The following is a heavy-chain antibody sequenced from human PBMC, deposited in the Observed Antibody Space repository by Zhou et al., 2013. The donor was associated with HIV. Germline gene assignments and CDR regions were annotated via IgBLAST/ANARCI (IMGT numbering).Heavy chain of an antibody. D-gene: IGHD3-10*01. Sequence: QGQLVQSGAEVKKPGASVKVSCKASGYSFDTYVINWVRQAPGQGLEWMGWISVYNGDTQYAQKFQGRVTVTTDIPSNTAYMDLTSLTADDTAVYYCARGHGFYQYMDVWGQG. V-gene: IGHV1-18*01. J-gene: IGHJ6*03. CDR2: ISVYNGDT. CDR1: GYSFDTYV. CDR3: ARGHGFYQYMDV.